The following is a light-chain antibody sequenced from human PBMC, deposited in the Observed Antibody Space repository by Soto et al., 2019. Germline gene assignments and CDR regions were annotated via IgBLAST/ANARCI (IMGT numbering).Light chain of an antibody. V-gene: IGKV1-5*03. Sequence: DIQMTQSPSTLSGSVGDRVTITWRASQTISSWLAWYQQKPGKAPKLLIYKASTLKSGVPSRFSGSGSGTEFTLTISSLQPDDFATYYCQHYNSYSEAVGQGTKLDI. J-gene: IGKJ1*01. CDR2: KAS. CDR1: QTISSW. CDR3: QHYNSYSEA.